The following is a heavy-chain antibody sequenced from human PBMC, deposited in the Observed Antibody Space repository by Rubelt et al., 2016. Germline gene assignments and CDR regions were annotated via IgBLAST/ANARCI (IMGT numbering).Heavy chain of an antibody. CDR3: ARDLGSDSSSFGAFDI. CDR1: GFTFSSYW. J-gene: IGHJ3*02. Sequence: EVQLVESGGGLVQPGGSLRLSCAASGFTFSSYWMSWVRQAPGKGLEWVANIKQDGSEKYYVDSVKGRFTISRANAKNSLYRQMNSLRAEDTAVYYCARDLGSDSSSFGAFDIWGQGTMVTVSS. CDR2: IKQDGSEK. D-gene: IGHD6-13*01. V-gene: IGHV3-7*03.